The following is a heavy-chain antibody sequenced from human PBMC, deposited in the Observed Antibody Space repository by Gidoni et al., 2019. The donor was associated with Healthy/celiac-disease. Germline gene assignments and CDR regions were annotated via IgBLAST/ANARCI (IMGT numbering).Heavy chain of an antibody. CDR2: ISSSSSYI. J-gene: IGHJ4*02. CDR1: GFPFSSYS. V-gene: IGHV3-21*01. CDR3: ARVSRDMIVVVN. Sequence: EVQLVESGGGLVKPGGSLSLSCAASGFPFSSYSMNWVRQAPGKGLEWVSSISSSSSYIYYADSVKGRFTISRDNAKNSLYLQMNSLRAEDTAVYYCARVSRDMIVVVNWGQGTLVTVSS. D-gene: IGHD3-22*01.